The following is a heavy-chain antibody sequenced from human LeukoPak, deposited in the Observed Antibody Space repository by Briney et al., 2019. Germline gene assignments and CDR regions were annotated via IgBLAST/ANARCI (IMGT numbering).Heavy chain of an antibody. J-gene: IGHJ4*02. V-gene: IGHV3-21*01. CDR3: AREGYSYGYWIDY. D-gene: IGHD5-18*01. CDR1: GFTFSNYS. Sequence: PGGSLRLSCAASGFTFSNYSMHWVRQAPPKGLEWVSSISSSSSYIYYADSVKGRFTISRDNAKNSLYLQMNSLRAEDTAVYYCAREGYSYGYWIDYWGQGTLITVSS. CDR2: ISSSSSYI.